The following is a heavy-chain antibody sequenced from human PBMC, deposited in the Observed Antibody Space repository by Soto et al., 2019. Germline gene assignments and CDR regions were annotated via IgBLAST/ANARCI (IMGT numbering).Heavy chain of an antibody. J-gene: IGHJ6*01. V-gene: IGHV1-18*01. D-gene: IGHD3-16*01. CDR3: AMVDVYVTPSPQDV. CDR2: INTYNGKT. Sequence: QVQLVQSGAEVRNPGASVKVSCKTSGYIFTSYGIAWARQAPGQGLEWMGWINTYNGKTNYAQNLQGRVTLSTDTSTSKVYKEMRSLRSKDTSIYYCAMVDVYVTPSPQDVWGQGTTVTVSS. CDR1: GYIFTSYG.